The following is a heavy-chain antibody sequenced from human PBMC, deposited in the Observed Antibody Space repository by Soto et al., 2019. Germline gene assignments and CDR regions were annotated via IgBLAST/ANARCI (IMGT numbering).Heavy chain of an antibody. CDR1: GGSISSSNW. CDR3: ARVSGSYYYGMDV. CDR2: IYHSGST. V-gene: IGHV4-4*02. J-gene: IGHJ6*02. D-gene: IGHD1-26*01. Sequence: QVQLQESGPGLVKPSGTLSLTCAVSGGSISSSNWWSWVRQPPGKGLEWIGAIYHSGSTNYNPSLQSRVPXSXDXPKNQFSLKLSSVTAADTAVYYCARVSGSYYYGMDVWGQGTTVTVSS.